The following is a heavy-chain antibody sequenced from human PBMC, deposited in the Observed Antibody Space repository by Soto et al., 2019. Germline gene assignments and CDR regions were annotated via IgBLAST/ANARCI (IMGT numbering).Heavy chain of an antibody. CDR1: GYTFTSYG. V-gene: IGHV1-18*01. D-gene: IGHD5-18*01. Sequence: ASVKVSCKASGYTFTSYGISWVRQAPGQGLEWMGWISAYNGNTNYAQKLQGRVTMTTDTSTSTAYMELRSLRSDDTAVYCCAKVVEPEDGGYSYGGDYWGQGTLVTVSS. J-gene: IGHJ4*02. CDR2: ISAYNGNT. CDR3: AKVVEPEDGGYSYGGDY.